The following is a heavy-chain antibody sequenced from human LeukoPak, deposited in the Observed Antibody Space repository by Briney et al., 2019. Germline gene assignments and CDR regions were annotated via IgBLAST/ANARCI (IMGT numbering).Heavy chain of an antibody. D-gene: IGHD2-2*01. CDR2: ISKSSDRI. Sequence: PGGSLRLSCAASGFTFSSYSMNWVRQAPGKGLEWVSHISKSSDRIYHADSVKGRFTISRDNAKNSLYLQMDSLRAEDTAVYYCARDLLNDEGSSYFFDQWGQGTLVTVSS. CDR3: ARDLLNDEGSSYFFDQ. CDR1: GFTFSSYS. V-gene: IGHV3-48*04. J-gene: IGHJ4*02.